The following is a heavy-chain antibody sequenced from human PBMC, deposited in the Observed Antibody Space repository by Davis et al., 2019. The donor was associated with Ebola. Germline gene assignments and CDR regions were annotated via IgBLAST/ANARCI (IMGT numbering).Heavy chain of an antibody. D-gene: IGHD1-1*01. Sequence: ASVKVSCKASGYIFTTYAIHWVRQAPGQRLEWMGWINAGNGNTKYSQKFQGRVTITRHTSASTAYMELSSLRSEDTAVYYCARVWNGYYYYGMDVWGQGSTVTVSS. CDR3: ARVWNGYYYYGMDV. V-gene: IGHV1-3*01. CDR2: INAGNGNT. CDR1: GYIFTTYA. J-gene: IGHJ6*02.